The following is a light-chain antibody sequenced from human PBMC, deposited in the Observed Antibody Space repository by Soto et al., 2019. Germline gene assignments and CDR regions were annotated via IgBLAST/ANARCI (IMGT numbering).Light chain of an antibody. CDR1: QSVPKNY. CDR2: AVS. J-gene: IGKJ4*01. Sequence: EIVLTQSPGTLSLSPGEGATLSCRASQSVPKNYLGWYKQKTGQAPRLLIYAVSNRATDVPDRFSGSGSKTDFTLTISGLEPEDFAVYYCQQYATAPLTFGGGTKLEIK. CDR3: QQYATAPLT. V-gene: IGKV3-20*01.